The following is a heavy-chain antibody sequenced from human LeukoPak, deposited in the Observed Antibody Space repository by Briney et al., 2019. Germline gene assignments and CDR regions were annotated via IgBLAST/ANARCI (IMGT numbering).Heavy chain of an antibody. Sequence: SETLSLTCTVSGGSISSYYRSWIRQPAGKGLEWIGCIYTSGSTNYNPSLKSRVTISVDKSKNQFSLKLSSVTAADTAVYYCARDYGDARGSYYFYYMDVWGKGTTVTVSS. CDR1: GGSISSYY. CDR2: IYTSGST. D-gene: IGHD4-17*01. V-gene: IGHV4-4*07. CDR3: ARDYGDARGSYYFYYMDV. J-gene: IGHJ6*03.